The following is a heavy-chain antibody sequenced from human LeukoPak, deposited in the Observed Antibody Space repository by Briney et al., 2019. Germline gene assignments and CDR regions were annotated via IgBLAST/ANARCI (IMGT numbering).Heavy chain of an antibody. V-gene: IGHV5-51*01. CDR1: GYNFRSSW. D-gene: IGHD3-16*01. CDR2: IFPADSST. J-gene: IGHJ2*01. Sequence: GESLKISCQGSGYNFRSSWVAWVRQTPGKGLEWMGIIFPADSSTRYSPSFQGQVTISADKSISTAYLHWSSLKASDSALYYCASRNSASYWYFDIWARGTRVTVSS. CDR3: ASRNSASYWYFDI.